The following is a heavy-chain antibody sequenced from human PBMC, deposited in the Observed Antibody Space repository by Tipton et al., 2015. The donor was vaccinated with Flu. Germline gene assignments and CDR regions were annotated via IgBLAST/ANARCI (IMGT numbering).Heavy chain of an antibody. Sequence: SLRLSCADSGFTFSSYWMTWVRQAPGKGLESVASMNQDGSERYYVDSVKGRFTISRDNAKNSLYLQLNSLRAEGTAVYYCARCFEGPGEVVYALPGYYYYYYYMDVWGKGTTVTVSS. D-gene: IGHD2-8*02. CDR1: GFTFSSYW. J-gene: IGHJ6*03. CDR3: ARCFEGPGEVVYALPGYYYYYYYMDV. CDR2: MNQDGSER. V-gene: IGHV3-7*01.